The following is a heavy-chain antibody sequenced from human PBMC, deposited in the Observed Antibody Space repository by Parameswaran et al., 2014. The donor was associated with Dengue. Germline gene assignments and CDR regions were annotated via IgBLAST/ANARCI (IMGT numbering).Heavy chain of an antibody. D-gene: IGHD3-3*01. Sequence: VRQMPGKGLEWVAVIWYDGSNKYYADSVKGRFTISRDNSKNTLYLQMNSLRAEDTAVYYCASQVSGSKPYAYWGQGTLVTVSS. CDR3: ASQVSGSKPYAY. V-gene: IGHV3-33*01. J-gene: IGHJ4*02. CDR2: IWYDGSNK.